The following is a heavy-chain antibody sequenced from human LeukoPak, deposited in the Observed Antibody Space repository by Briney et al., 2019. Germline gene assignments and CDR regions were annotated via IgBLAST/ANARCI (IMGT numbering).Heavy chain of an antibody. CDR1: GFALKSYS. Sequence: PGGSLRLSCAGSGFALKSYSLTWVRQAPGKGLEWVSSISSTSAYIHYADSVKGRLTISRDNVDNVVYLEMNSLGAEDTATYYCARVAVSGPTGWFDSWGQGTLVTVSS. CDR2: ISSTSAYI. D-gene: IGHD2-8*02. CDR3: ARVAVSGPTGWFDS. V-gene: IGHV3-21*01. J-gene: IGHJ5*01.